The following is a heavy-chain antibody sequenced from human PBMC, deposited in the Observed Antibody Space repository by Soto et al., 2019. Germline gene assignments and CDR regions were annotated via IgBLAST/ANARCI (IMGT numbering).Heavy chain of an antibody. J-gene: IGHJ6*03. V-gene: IGHV3-73*01. Sequence: EVQLVESGGGLVQPGGSLKLSCAASGFTFSGSAMHWVRQASGKGLEWVGRIRSKANSYATAYAASVKGRFTISRDDSKNTAYLQSNSQKTEDPALYYCTNTHPDEVPAAIGAYYYYYMDVWGKGTTVTDS. CDR3: TNTHPDEVPAAIGAYYYYYMDV. D-gene: IGHD2-2*02. CDR1: GFTFSGSA. CDR2: IRSKANSYAT.